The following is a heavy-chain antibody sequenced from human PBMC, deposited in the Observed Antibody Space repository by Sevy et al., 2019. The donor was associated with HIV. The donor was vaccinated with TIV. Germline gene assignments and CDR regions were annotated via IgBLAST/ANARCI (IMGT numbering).Heavy chain of an antibody. CDR3: ARRLSSAWYFDF. V-gene: IGHV3-53*01. CDR1: GFSVSRNH. CDR2: IYSDGTT. D-gene: IGHD6-19*01. Sequence: GESLKISCAASGFSVSRNHINWVRQAPGKGQEWISVIYSDGTTQYADSVKGRFTISRDTSNNTVYLQVSSLRADDTAVYYCARRLSSAWYFDFWGQGTHGHRLL. J-gene: IGHJ4*02.